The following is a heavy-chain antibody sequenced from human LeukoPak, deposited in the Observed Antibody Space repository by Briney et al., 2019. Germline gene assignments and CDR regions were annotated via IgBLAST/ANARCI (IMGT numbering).Heavy chain of an antibody. CDR3: ARWGSGGLTLDY. Sequence: AGGSLRLSCAASGFTFSRYGMHWVRQAPGEGLEWVAVIWNDATEKYYGDSVKGRFTISKDNSRNTLNLQMDSLRVEDTAMYYCARWGSGGLTLDYWGQGTLVTVSS. CDR2: IWNDATEK. D-gene: IGHD3-10*01. CDR1: GFTFSRYG. J-gene: IGHJ4*02. V-gene: IGHV3-33*01.